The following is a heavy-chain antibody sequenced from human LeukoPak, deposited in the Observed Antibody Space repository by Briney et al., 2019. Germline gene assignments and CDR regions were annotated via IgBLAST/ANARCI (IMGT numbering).Heavy chain of an antibody. V-gene: IGHV3-23*01. CDR2: ISGSGGST. CDR3: AKDRSCTNDICHGDFDY. D-gene: IGHD2-8*01. Sequence: GGSLRLSCAASGFTFSSYAVSWVRQAPGKGLEWVSSISGSGGSTYSADSVKGRFTISRDNSKNTLYLQMNSLRAEDTAPYYCAKDRSCTNDICHGDFDYWGQGTLVTVSS. CDR1: GFTFSSYA. J-gene: IGHJ4*02.